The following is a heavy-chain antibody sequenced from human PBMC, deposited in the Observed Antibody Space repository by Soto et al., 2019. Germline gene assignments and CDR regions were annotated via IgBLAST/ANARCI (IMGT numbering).Heavy chain of an antibody. CDR1: GYTFTTTY. CDR2: ISAYNGKT. V-gene: IGHV1-18*01. D-gene: IGHD3-22*01. Sequence: GASVKVSCKASGYTFTTTYITWVRQAPGQGLEWMGWISAYNGKTKYARNFEGRVTMTTDTSTSTAYMELRSLRYDDTAVYYCGRVPVYYDSGRYEALIYYWGQGSLVPVSS. CDR3: GRVPVYYDSGRYEALIYY. J-gene: IGHJ4*02.